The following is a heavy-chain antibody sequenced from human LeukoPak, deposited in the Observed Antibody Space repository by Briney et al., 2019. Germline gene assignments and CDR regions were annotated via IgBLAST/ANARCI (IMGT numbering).Heavy chain of an antibody. CDR1: GGSFSGYY. CDR2: INHSGST. V-gene: IGHV4-34*01. CDR3: ARLHSSGYYYIYYFDY. J-gene: IGHJ4*02. D-gene: IGHD3-22*01. Sequence: SETLSLTCAVYGGSFSGYYWSWIRQPPGKGLEWIGEINHSGSTNYNPSLKSRVTISVDTSKNQFSLKLSSVTAADAAVYYCARLHSSGYYYIYYFDYWGQGTLVTVSS.